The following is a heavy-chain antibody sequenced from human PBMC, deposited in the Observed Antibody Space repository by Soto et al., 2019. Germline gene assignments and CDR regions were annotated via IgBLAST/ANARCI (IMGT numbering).Heavy chain of an antibody. CDR1: GYTYTNYG. CDR2: ISAYNGNT. J-gene: IGHJ4*02. D-gene: IGHD6-19*01. CDR3: ARTGWLVHSFDY. V-gene: IGHV1-18*01. Sequence: ASVKDSCKASGYTYTNYGIIWVRQAPGQGPEWMGWISAYNGNTNYAQKLQGRVTMTTDTSTSTAYMELRSLRSDDTAVYYCARTGWLVHSFDYWGQGTLVTVSS.